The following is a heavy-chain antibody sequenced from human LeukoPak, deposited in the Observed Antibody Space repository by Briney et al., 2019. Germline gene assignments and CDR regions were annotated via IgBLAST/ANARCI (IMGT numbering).Heavy chain of an antibody. CDR1: GGSIRSSSYY. CDR3: ARFVTGDGAFDI. V-gene: IGHV4-39*01. Sequence: PSETLSLTCTVSGGSIRSSSYYWGWIRQPPGKGLEWIGSIYYSGNTYYNPSLRGRVTISVDTSKNQFSLKLSSVTAADTAVYYCARFVTGDGAFDIWGQGTMVTVSS. J-gene: IGHJ3*02. CDR2: IYYSGNT. D-gene: IGHD7-27*01.